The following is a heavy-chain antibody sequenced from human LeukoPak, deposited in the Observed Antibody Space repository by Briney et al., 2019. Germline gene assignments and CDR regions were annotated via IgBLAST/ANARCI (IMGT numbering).Heavy chain of an antibody. V-gene: IGHV3-48*03. D-gene: IGHD2-8*01. CDR1: GFTFSSYE. Sequence: GGSLRLSCAASGFTFSSYEMDWVRQAPGKGLEWVSYISSSGSTIYYADSVKGRFTISRDNAKNSLYLQMNSLRAEDTAVYYCARDITGTNYSSSLYYYYYMDVWGKGTTVTVSS. CDR2: ISSSGSTI. CDR3: ARDITGTNYSSSLYYYYYMDV. J-gene: IGHJ6*03.